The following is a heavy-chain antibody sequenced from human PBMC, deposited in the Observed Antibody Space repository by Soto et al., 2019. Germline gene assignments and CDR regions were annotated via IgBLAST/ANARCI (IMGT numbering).Heavy chain of an antibody. D-gene: IGHD6-13*01. Sequence: EVQLLESGGGLIQPGGSLRLSCAASGFSFRTYAMGWVRQAPGKGLEWVSVISGSDDSTYYADSVKGRFTISRDNSKNTLYLQMNSLRAEDTAVYYCAKDRERDAWYEDYWGQGTLVTVSS. CDR1: GFSFRTYA. CDR2: ISGSDDST. CDR3: AKDRERDAWYEDY. V-gene: IGHV3-23*01. J-gene: IGHJ4*02.